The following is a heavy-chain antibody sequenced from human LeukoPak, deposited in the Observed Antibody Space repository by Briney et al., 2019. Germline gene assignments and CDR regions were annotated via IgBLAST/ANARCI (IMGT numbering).Heavy chain of an antibody. CDR1: GFTFSDYN. D-gene: IGHD2-2*02. CDR3: ARDFLEDTQ. Sequence: GGSLRLSCVASGFTFSDYNMYWVRPAPGKGLEWVAYISGSSTIIYDADSERGRFTVSRDNAKSSLYLQMNSLRAEDTALYCCARDFLEDTQWGQGTLVTVSS. J-gene: IGHJ4*02. V-gene: IGHV3-48*01. CDR2: ISGSSTII.